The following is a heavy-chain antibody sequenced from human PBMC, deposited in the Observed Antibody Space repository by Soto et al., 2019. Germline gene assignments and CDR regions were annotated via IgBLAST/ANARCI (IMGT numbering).Heavy chain of an antibody. CDR3: AASRGWTFHY. D-gene: IGHD6-19*01. V-gene: IGHV3-7*03. J-gene: IGHJ4*02. CDR1: RFTLSSYW. CDR2: IKEDGSEK. Sequence: EVYLVESGGGLVQPGGSLRLSCAASRFTLSSYWMNWVRQAPGKGLEWVANIKEDGSEKYYVDSVKGRFTISRDNAKNSLYLQMNSLGDEDTAVYYCAASRGWTFHYWGQGTLVTVSS.